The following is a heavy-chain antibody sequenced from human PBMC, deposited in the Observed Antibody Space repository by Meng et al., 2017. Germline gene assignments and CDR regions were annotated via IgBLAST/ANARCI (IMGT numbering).Heavy chain of an antibody. V-gene: IGHV3-21*01. CDR2: ISSSSSYI. CDR1: GFTFSSYS. J-gene: IGHJ4*02. D-gene: IGHD6-13*01. CDR3: ASTHRSIAP. Sequence: GESLKISCAASGFTFSSYSMNWVRQAPGKGLEWVSSISSSSSYIYYADSVKGRFTISRDNAKNSLYLQMNSLRAEDTAAYYCASTHRSIAPWGQGTLVTVSS.